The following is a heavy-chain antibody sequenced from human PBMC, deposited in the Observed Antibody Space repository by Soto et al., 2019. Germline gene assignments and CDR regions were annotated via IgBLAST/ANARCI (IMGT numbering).Heavy chain of an antibody. CDR2: IHYSGTT. D-gene: IGHD2-8*01. CDR1: GTSISSYY. Sequence: SETLSLTCTASGTSISSYYWSWIRQPPGKGLEWIANIHYSGTTNYNPSLASRVTLSVDTSKNQFSLKMTSVTAADRAMYFCARYNSYAIDYWGRGTLVTISS. CDR3: ARYNSYAIDY. V-gene: IGHV4-59*01. J-gene: IGHJ4*02.